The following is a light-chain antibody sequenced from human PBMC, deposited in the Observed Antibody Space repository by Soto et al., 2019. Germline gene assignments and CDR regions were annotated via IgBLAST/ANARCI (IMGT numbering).Light chain of an antibody. CDR3: QQYNSYST. CDR1: QTISGW. V-gene: IGKV1-5*01. Sequence: IQMTQSPSTLSASVGDRVTITCRASQTISGWLAWYQQKPGKAPNLLIYDASYLQSGVPSRFSGSGSGTEFTLTISSLQPDDFATYYCQQYNSYSTLGQGTKVDIK. J-gene: IGKJ1*01. CDR2: DAS.